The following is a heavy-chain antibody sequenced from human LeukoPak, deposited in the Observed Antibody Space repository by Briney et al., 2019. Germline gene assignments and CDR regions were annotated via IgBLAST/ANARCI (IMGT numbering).Heavy chain of an antibody. Sequence: GGSLRLSCAASGFTFSSYGMHWVRQAPGKGLEWVAVIWYDGSNKYYADSVKGRFTISRDNSKNTLYLQMNSLRAEDTAVYYCARANYGSGSNYYYGMDVWGQGTTVTVSS. CDR1: GFTFSSYG. J-gene: IGHJ6*02. D-gene: IGHD3-10*01. CDR3: ARANYGSGSNYYYGMDV. CDR2: IWYDGSNK. V-gene: IGHV3-33*01.